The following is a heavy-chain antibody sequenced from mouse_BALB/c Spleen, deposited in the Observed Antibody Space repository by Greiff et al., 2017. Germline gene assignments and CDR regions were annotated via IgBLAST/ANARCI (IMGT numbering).Heavy chain of an antibody. V-gene: IGHV5-6*02. Sequence: DVKLVESGGDLVKPGGSLKLSCAASGFTFSSYGMSWVRQTPDKRLEWVATISSGGSYTYYPDSVKGRFTISRDNAKNTLYLQMSSLKSEDTAMYYCARLMDYGYYFDYWGQGTTLTVSS. CDR2: ISSGGSYT. D-gene: IGHD1-2*01. CDR1: GFTFSSYG. CDR3: ARLMDYGYYFDY. J-gene: IGHJ2*01.